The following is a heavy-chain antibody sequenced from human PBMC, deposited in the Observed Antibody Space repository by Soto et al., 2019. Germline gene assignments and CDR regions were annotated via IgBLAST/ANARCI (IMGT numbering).Heavy chain of an antibody. CDR1: GFTFSSFA. V-gene: IGHV3-23*01. CDR3: AKTRQAPVGTHFFDL. Sequence: PRLSCEGSGFTFSSFAMGWVRQAPGKGLEWLSSVSADGVSSFSADSVRGRFRVSRDNSKNTLFLQMRFLRVEDTAVYYCAKTRQAPVGTHFFDLWGQGTQVTVSS. J-gene: IGHJ4*02. CDR2: VSADGVSS.